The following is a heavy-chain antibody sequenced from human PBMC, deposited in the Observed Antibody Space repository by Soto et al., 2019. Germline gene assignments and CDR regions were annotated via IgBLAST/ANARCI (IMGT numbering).Heavy chain of an antibody. Sequence: PGGSLRLSCAASGFTVSSNYMSWVRQAPGKGLEWVSVIYSGGSTYYADSVKGRFTISRDNSKNTLYLQMNSLRAEDTAVYYCARDFWSGYYYFDYWGQGTLVTVSS. CDR1: GFTVSSNY. CDR3: ARDFWSGYYYFDY. V-gene: IGHV3-66*01. D-gene: IGHD3-3*01. J-gene: IGHJ4*02. CDR2: IYSGGST.